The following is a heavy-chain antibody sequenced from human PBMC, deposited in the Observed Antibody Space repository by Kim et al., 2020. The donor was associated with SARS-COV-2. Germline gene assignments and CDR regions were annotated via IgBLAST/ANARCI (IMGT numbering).Heavy chain of an antibody. J-gene: IGHJ6*02. CDR2: ISWNSGSI. Sequence: GGSLRLSCAASGFTFGDYAMHWVRQAPGKGLEWVSGISWNSGSIGYADSVKGRFTISRDNAKNSLYLQMNSLRAEDTALYYCAKDMQIWFGELLASQLYYGMDVWGQGTTVTVSS. CDR3: AKDMQIWFGELLASQLYYGMDV. D-gene: IGHD3-10*01. V-gene: IGHV3-9*01. CDR1: GFTFGDYA.